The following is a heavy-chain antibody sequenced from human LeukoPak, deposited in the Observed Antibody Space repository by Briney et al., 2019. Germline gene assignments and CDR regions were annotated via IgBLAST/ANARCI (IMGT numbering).Heavy chain of an antibody. D-gene: IGHD3-10*01. CDR1: GYTFTSYY. Sequence: ASVKASCKASGYTFTSYYMHWVRQAPGQGLEWMGIINPSGGSTSYAQKFQGRVTMTRDTSTSTVYMELSSLRSEDTAEYYCARLPYGSGSYYQFDYWGQGTLVTVSS. J-gene: IGHJ4*02. V-gene: IGHV1-46*01. CDR3: ARLPYGSGSYYQFDY. CDR2: INPSGGST.